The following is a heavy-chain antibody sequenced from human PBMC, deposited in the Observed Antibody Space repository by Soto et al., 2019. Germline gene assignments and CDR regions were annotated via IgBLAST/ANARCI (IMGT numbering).Heavy chain of an antibody. Sequence: SETLSLTCAVSGYSISSGYYWGWIRQPPGKGLEWIGRSYHSGSTYYNPSLKSRVTISVDTSKNQFSLKLNSATTADTAVYYCAREWSAFDYWGQGILVTVSS. J-gene: IGHJ4*02. CDR3: AREWSAFDY. D-gene: IGHD2-15*01. V-gene: IGHV4-38-2*02. CDR2: SYHSGST. CDR1: GYSISSGYY.